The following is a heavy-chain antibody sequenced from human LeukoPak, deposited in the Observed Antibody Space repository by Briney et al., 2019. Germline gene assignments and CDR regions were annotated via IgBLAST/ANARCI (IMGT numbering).Heavy chain of an antibody. CDR2: ISSSSSYI. V-gene: IGHV3-21*01. CDR3: ARGYSSGWFFFDY. CDR1: GFTFSNYS. J-gene: IGHJ4*02. D-gene: IGHD6-19*01. Sequence: GGSLRLSCAASGFTFSNYSMNWVRQAPGKGLEWVSSISSSSSYIYYADSVKGRFTISRDNAKNSLYLQMNSLRAEDTAVYYCARGYSSGWFFFDYWGQGTLVTVSS.